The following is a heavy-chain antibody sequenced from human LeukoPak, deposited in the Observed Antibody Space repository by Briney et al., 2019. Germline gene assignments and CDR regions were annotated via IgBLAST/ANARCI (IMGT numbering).Heavy chain of an antibody. Sequence: GASVKVSCKASGYTFTSYDINWVRQATGQGLEWMGWMNPNSGNTGYAQKFQGRVTMTRNTSISTAYMELSSLRSEDTAVYYCATGFGYSGSWYNAFDIWGQGTMVTVSS. J-gene: IGHJ3*02. CDR2: MNPNSGNT. CDR3: ATGFGYSGSWYNAFDI. D-gene: IGHD6-13*01. V-gene: IGHV1-8*01. CDR1: GYTFTSYD.